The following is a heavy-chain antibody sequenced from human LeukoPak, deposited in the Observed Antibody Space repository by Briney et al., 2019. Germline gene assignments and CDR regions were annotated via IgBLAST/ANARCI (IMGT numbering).Heavy chain of an antibody. D-gene: IGHD5-24*01. CDR1: GFTVSSNY. CDR2: IYSGGST. CDR3: AKEMATMNAFDI. V-gene: IGHV3-66*01. Sequence: PGGSLRLSCAASGFTVSSNYMSWVRQAPGKGREWGSVIYSGGSTDYKDSVKDRLIISRDNSKNTLYLQMNSLRAEDTAVYYCAKEMATMNAFDIWGQGTMVTVSS. J-gene: IGHJ3*02.